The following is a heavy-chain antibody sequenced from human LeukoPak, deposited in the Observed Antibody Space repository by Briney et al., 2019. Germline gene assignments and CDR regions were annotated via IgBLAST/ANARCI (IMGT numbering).Heavy chain of an antibody. J-gene: IGHJ4*02. D-gene: IGHD6-13*01. V-gene: IGHV4-59*01. CDR2: VYCSGSS. CDR1: GGSINGYY. CDR3: ARESGSSWSAVDY. Sequence: SETLSLTCTVSGGSINGYYWTWIRQSPGKGLEWIGYVYCSGSSNYNPSLKSRVTISADTSKNQFSLKLTSVTAADTAVYYCARESGSSWSAVDYCGQGTLVTVSS.